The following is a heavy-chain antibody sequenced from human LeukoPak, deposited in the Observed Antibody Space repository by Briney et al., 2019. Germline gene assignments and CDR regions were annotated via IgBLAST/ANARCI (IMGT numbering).Heavy chain of an antibody. V-gene: IGHV1-18*01. CDR1: GYTFTSYG. D-gene: IGHD3-10*02. Sequence: GASVKVSCKASGYTFTSYGISWVRQAPGQGLEWMGWISAYNGNTNYAQKLQGRVTMTTDTSTSTAYMELRSLRSDGTAVYYCARVLGDSLYYYYYMDVWGKGTTVTVSS. J-gene: IGHJ6*03. CDR3: ARVLGDSLYYYYYMDV. CDR2: ISAYNGNT.